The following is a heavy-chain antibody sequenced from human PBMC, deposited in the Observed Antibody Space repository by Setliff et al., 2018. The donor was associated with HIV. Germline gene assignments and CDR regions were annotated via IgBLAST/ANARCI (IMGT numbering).Heavy chain of an antibody. CDR1: GGSFSGYY. CDR3: ARRRWELLKRGAAFDI. Sequence: SETLSLTCAVYGGSFSGYYWSWIRQPPGKGLEWIGEINHSGSTNYNPSLKSRVTISVDTSKNQFSLKLSSVTAADTAVYYCARRRWELLKRGAAFDIWGQGTRVTVSS. J-gene: IGHJ3*02. V-gene: IGHV4-34*01. CDR2: INHSGST. D-gene: IGHD1-26*01.